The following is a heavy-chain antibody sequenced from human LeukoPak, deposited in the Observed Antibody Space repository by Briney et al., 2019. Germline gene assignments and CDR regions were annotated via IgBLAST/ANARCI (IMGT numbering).Heavy chain of an antibody. V-gene: IGHV5-51*01. CDR2: IYPGDSDT. Sequence: GESLKISCKGSGYSFTSYWIGWVRQMPGKGLEWMGIIYPGDSDTRYRPSFQGQVTISADKSISTAYLQWSSLKASDTAMYYCARQTVGAHDAFDIWGQGTMVTVSS. CDR1: GYSFTSYW. CDR3: ARQTVGAHDAFDI. D-gene: IGHD1-26*01. J-gene: IGHJ3*02.